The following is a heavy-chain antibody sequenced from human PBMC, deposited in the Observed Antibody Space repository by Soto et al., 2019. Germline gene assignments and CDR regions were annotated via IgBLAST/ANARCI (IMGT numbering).Heavy chain of an antibody. CDR2: IIPIFGTA. CDR3: ARDAGMDYGDYVSPFDY. V-gene: IGHV1-69*13. J-gene: IGHJ4*02. CDR1: GGTFSSYA. Sequence: GPSVKVSCKASGGTFSSYAINWVRQAPGQGLEWMGVIIPIFGTANYAQKFQARVTITADESTSTAYMELSSLRSEDTAVYYCARDAGMDYGDYVSPFDYWGQGTLVTVSS. D-gene: IGHD4-17*01.